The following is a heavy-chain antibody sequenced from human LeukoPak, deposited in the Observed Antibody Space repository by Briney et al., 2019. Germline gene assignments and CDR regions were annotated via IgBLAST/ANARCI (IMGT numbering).Heavy chain of an antibody. D-gene: IGHD3-16*01. CDR2: INSNSGAT. V-gene: IGHV1-2*02. J-gene: IGHJ6*01. CDR3: GRVGGRIGAYYAMDV. CDR1: GYTFNSYV. Sequence: ASVKVSCKASGYTFNSYVITWVRQAPGQALEWMGWINSNSGATKYVQKFQGRVTMTRDTSISTAYMELSSLRSDDTAVYYCGRVGGRIGAYYAMDVWGQGTTVTAS.